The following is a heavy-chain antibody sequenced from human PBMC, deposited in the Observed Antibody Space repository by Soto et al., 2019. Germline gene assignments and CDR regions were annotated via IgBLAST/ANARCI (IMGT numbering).Heavy chain of an antibody. CDR2: IFYTGST. J-gene: IGHJ4*02. CDR3: ARGRVEYDVWSGYYNFDC. D-gene: IGHD3-3*01. CDR1: GVSIINSNYY. V-gene: IGHV4-39*01. Sequence: SETLSLTCTVSGVSIINSNYYWVLIRQPPGKGLEWIGSIFYTGSTYYNPSLKSRVTISVDTSKNQFSLNLNSVTAADTAVYYCARGRVEYDVWSGYYNFDCWGLGTLVTVAS.